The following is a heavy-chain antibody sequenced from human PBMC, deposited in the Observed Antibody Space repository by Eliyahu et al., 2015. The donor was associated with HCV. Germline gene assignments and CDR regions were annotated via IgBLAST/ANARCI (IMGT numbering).Heavy chain of an antibody. Sequence: QVQMQESGPGLVKPSETLSLTCTVSXVSISSXSYXWGXXRXPPGKGLXWSGXIYYXGRTFYSPSLKGRGTIFLDTSKNQISLKLTSVTAADTAVYYCARQDRALSDAFDIWGQGTMVTVSS. J-gene: IGHJ3*02. V-gene: IGHV4-39*01. CDR3: ARQDRALSDAFDI. CDR1: XVSISSXSYX. CDR2: IYYXGRT. D-gene: IGHD1-14*01.